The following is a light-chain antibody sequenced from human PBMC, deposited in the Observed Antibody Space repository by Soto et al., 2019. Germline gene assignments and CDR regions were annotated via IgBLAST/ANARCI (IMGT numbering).Light chain of an antibody. J-gene: IGKJ1*01. CDR1: QSISSW. V-gene: IGKV1-5*03. Sequence: DIPITDAPSTLSAFVGYRVTITCRASQSISSWLAWYQQKPGKAPKRLIYKASNLESGVPSRFSGRGSGTEFTLTISRMQPDDCATHYCRQYNTCWTFGPATKVDIK. CDR2: KAS. CDR3: RQYNTCWT.